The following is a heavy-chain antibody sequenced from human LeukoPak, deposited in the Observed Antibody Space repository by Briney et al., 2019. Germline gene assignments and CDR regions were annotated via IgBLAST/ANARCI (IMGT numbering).Heavy chain of an antibody. Sequence: ASVKVSCKVSGYTLTELSVHWVRQAPGKGLEWMGNFDPKDGDTSYAQKFQGRVTMTRDMSTSTVYMELGSLRSEDTAVYYCAREYSGGNFDYWGQGTLVTVSS. CDR1: GYTLTELS. CDR2: FDPKDGDT. J-gene: IGHJ4*01. V-gene: IGHV1-24*01. D-gene: IGHD2-15*01. CDR3: AREYSGGNFDY.